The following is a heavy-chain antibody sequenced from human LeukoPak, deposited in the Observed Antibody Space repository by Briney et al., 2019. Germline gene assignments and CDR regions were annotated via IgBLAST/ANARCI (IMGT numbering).Heavy chain of an antibody. Sequence: PSETLSLTCTVYGGSISSYYWSWIRQPPGKGLEWIGYIYYSGSTNYNPSLKSRVTISVDTSKNQFSLKLSSVTAADTAVYYCARGDDYVWGSYRPEYFQHWGQGTLVTVSS. CDR2: IYYSGST. D-gene: IGHD3-16*02. CDR3: ARGDDYVWGSYRPEYFQH. V-gene: IGHV4-59*01. CDR1: GGSISSYY. J-gene: IGHJ1*01.